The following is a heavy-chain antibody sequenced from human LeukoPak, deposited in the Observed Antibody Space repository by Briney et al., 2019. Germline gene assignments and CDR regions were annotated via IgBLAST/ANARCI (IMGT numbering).Heavy chain of an antibody. CDR3: ARLKGWFDP. CDR1: GGSINSRSDY. CDR2: IYYSGST. J-gene: IGHJ5*02. Sequence: NPSETLSLTCTVSGGSINSRSDYWGWIRQPPGKGLEWIRSIYYSGSTHYNPSLKSRVTISVDTSKNQFSLKLSSVTAADTAVYYCARLKGWFDPWGQGTLVTVPS. V-gene: IGHV4-39*01.